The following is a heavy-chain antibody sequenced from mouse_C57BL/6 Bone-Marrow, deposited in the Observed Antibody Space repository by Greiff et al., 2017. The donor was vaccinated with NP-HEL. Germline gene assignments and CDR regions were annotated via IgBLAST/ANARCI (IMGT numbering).Heavy chain of an antibody. CDR2: INPYNGGT. CDR1: GYTFTDYY. D-gene: IGHD2-2*01. Sequence: EVMLQQSGPVLVKPGASVKMSCKASGYTFTDYYMNWVKQSHGKSLEWIGVINPYNGGTSYNQKFKGKATLTVDKSSSTAYMELNSLTSEDSAVYYCARGGYYWYFDVWGTGTTVTVSS. V-gene: IGHV1-19*01. CDR3: ARGGYYWYFDV. J-gene: IGHJ1*03.